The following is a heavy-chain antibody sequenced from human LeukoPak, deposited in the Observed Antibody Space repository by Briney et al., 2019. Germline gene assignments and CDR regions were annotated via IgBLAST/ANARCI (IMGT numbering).Heavy chain of an antibody. CDR3: AKDGMATISYYFDY. Sequence: GGALKLSCAASGVTLSSYAMSWVRPAPGEGREWGSAISGSGGSTYYADSVKGRFTISRDNSKNTLYLQMNSLRAEDTAVYYCAKDGMATISYYFDYWGQGTLVTVSS. CDR1: GVTLSSYA. D-gene: IGHD5-24*01. J-gene: IGHJ4*02. CDR2: ISGSGGST. V-gene: IGHV3-23*01.